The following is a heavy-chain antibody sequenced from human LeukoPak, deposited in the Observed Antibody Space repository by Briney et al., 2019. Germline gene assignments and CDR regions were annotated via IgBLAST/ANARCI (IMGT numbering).Heavy chain of an antibody. CDR1: GFTFSNYG. Sequence: GGTLRLSCAASGFTFSNYGMNWVRQAPGKGLEWVSALSSSGGSTYYADSVKGRFTISRDNSKNTLYLQMNSLRAEDTAMYYCAKDTKRWKTYYYASGSYYFDYWGQGTLVTVSS. CDR3: AKDTKRWKTYYYASGSYYFDY. J-gene: IGHJ4*02. CDR2: LSSSGGST. D-gene: IGHD3-10*01. V-gene: IGHV3-23*01.